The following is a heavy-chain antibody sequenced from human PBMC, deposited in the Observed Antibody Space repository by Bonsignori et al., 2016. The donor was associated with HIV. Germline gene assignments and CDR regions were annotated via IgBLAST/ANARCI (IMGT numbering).Heavy chain of an antibody. Sequence: VRQMPGKGLEWIGEINHSGSTNYNPSLKSRVTISVDTSKNQFSLKLSSVTAADTAVYYCASRAAAAGTYWGQGTLVTVSS. D-gene: IGHD6-13*01. V-gene: IGHV4-34*01. CDR3: ASRAAAAGTY. J-gene: IGHJ4*02. CDR2: INHSGST.